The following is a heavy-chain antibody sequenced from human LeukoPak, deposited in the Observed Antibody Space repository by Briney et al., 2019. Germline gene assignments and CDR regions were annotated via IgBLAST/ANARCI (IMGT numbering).Heavy chain of an antibody. V-gene: IGHV3-33*06. CDR3: AKSYCGADCYSPFDP. Sequence: GGSLRLSCAASGFTFSGYGMHRVRQAPGKGLEWVAVIWHDESGKYYADSVNGRFTISRDNSKNTLYLQMNSLRAEDTAIYYCAKSYCGADCYSPFDPWGQGTLVTVSS. CDR2: IWHDESGK. D-gene: IGHD2-21*02. CDR1: GFTFSGYG. J-gene: IGHJ5*02.